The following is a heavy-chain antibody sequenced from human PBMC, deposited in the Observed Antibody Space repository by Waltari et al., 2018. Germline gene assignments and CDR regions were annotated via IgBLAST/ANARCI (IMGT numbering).Heavy chain of an antibody. D-gene: IGHD5-12*01. Sequence: EVQLVESGGGLVKPGGSLRLSCAASGFTFSNAWMSWVRQAPGKGLEWVGRIKSKTDGGTTDDAAPVKGRFTISRDDSKNTLYLQMNSLKTEDTAVYYCTRDIVATIWVDYWGQGTLVTVSS. V-gene: IGHV3-15*01. CDR3: TRDIVATIWVDY. J-gene: IGHJ4*02. CDR1: GFTFSNAW. CDR2: IKSKTDGGTT.